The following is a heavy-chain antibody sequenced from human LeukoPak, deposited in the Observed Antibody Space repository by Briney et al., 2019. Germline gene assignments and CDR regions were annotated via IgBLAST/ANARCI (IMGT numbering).Heavy chain of an antibody. D-gene: IGHD3-22*01. Sequence: GGSLRLSCAASGFTFSSYSMNWVRQAPGKGLEWVSSISSSSSYIYYADSVKGRFTISRDNAKNSLYLQMNSLRAEDTAVYYCARAILNYYDSSGAFDYWGQGTLVTVSS. CDR2: ISSSSSYI. CDR1: GFTFSSYS. J-gene: IGHJ4*02. V-gene: IGHV3-21*01. CDR3: ARAILNYYDSSGAFDY.